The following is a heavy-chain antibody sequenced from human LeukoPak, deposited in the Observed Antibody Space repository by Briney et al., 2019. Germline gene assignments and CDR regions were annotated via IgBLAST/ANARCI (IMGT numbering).Heavy chain of an antibody. J-gene: IGHJ5*02. CDR1: GGSISSYY. Sequence: SETLSLTCTVSGGSISSYYWSWIRQPPGKGLEWIGYIFYRGSTNYNPSLKSRVTISVDTSKNQFSLKLTFVTAADTAVYYCARDTGYCSGESCFDWFDPWGQGTLVTVSS. V-gene: IGHV4-59*01. CDR2: IFYRGST. CDR3: ARDTGYCSGESCFDWFDP. D-gene: IGHD2-15*01.